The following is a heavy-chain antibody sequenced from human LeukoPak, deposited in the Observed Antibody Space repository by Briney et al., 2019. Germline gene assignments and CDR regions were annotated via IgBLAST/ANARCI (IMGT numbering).Heavy chain of an antibody. Sequence: GGSLRLSCAASGFTLKNHWMHWVRQTPGKGLEWVANIKQDGSEKYYVDSVKGRFTISRDNAKNSLYLQMNSLRAEDTAVYYCARDDLWGTGGSGWGQGTLVTVSS. CDR1: GFTLKNHW. V-gene: IGHV3-7*01. CDR3: ARDDLWGTGGSG. CDR2: IKQDGSEK. J-gene: IGHJ4*02. D-gene: IGHD3-10*01.